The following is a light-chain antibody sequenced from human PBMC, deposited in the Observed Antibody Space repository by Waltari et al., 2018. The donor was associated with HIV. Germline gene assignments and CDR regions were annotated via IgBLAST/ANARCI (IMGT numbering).Light chain of an antibody. CDR2: DAS. Sequence: DTQMTQSPSSLSASIGDIVAITCRASQNIQKFLSWYQQKSGKAPNLLIFDASTLQSGVPSRFSGSGSGTDFTLTISSLQAEDFATYYCLQSFTAPLTFGPGTKVDVK. J-gene: IGKJ3*01. CDR1: QNIQKF. CDR3: LQSFTAPLT. V-gene: IGKV1-39*01.